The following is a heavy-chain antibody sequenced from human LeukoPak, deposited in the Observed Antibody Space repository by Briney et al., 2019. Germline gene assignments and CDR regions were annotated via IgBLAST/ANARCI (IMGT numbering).Heavy chain of an antibody. J-gene: IGHJ1*01. CDR2: ISYDGRKE. CDR3: AKDQDSGTYYVRYFQH. Sequence: GRSLGLSCAASGFSFSSYGMHWVRQAPGKGLEWVAVISYDGRKEYYADSVKGRFTISRDKAKNTLYLQMNSLRVEDTAVYFCAKDQDSGTYYVRYFQHWGQGTLVTVSS. V-gene: IGHV3-30*18. D-gene: IGHD1-26*01. CDR1: GFSFSSYG.